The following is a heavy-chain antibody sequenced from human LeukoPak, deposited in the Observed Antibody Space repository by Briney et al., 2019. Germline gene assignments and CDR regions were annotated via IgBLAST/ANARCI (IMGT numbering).Heavy chain of an antibody. CDR3: ARDQGSSATSTNWFDP. CDR1: GYTFTSYG. V-gene: IGHV1-18*01. J-gene: IGHJ5*02. CDR2: ISAYNGNT. D-gene: IGHD6-6*01. Sequence: GASVKVSCKASGYTFTSYGISWVRQAPGQGLEWMGWISAYNGNTNYAQKLQGRVTMTTDASTSTAYMELRSLRSDDTAVYYCARDQGSSATSTNWFDPWGQGTLVTVSS.